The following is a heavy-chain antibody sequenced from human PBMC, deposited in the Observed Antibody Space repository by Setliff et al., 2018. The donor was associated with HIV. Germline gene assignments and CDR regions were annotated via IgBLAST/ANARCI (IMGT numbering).Heavy chain of an antibody. V-gene: IGHV4-34*01. CDR2: IHHSGGT. J-gene: IGHJ4*02. CDR1: GGSFSGYF. D-gene: IGHD2-15*01. Sequence: SETLSLTCAVYGGSFSGYFWSWVRQPPGKGLEWIGDIHHSGGTNYNPTLKSRVTVSVDTSKNQFSLKLTSVTAADTAVYYCARGSGRFCSGGRCSAFDYWGQGTLVTVSS. CDR3: ARGSGRFCSGGRCSAFDY.